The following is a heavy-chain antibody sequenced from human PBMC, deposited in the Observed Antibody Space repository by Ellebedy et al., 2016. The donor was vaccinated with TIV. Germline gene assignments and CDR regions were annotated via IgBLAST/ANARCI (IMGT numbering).Heavy chain of an antibody. CDR1: GYTFTSYG. D-gene: IGHD3-16*02. V-gene: IGHV1-18*04. CDR3: AKDSYVWGSYRYPLN. CDR2: ISASNGYT. Sequence: AASVKVSCKASGYTFTSYGISWVRQAPGQGIEWMGWISASNGYTNYAQKLKGRVTMTTDTSTSTAYMELRSLRSDDTAVYYCAKDSYVWGSYRYPLNWGQGTLVTVSS. J-gene: IGHJ4*02.